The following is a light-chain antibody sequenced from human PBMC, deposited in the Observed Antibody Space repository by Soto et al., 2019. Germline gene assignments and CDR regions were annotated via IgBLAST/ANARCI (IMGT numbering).Light chain of an antibody. CDR2: DVT. V-gene: IGLV2-14*01. CDR3: SSYTSISTYV. J-gene: IGLJ1*01. CDR1: SSDVGGYNF. Sequence: QSALTRPASVSGFPGQSITISCTGTSSDVGGYNFVSWYQQHPDKAPKLMIYDVTNRPSGVSNRFSGSKSGNTASLTISGLQAEDEADYYCSSYTSISTYVFGTGTKVTVL.